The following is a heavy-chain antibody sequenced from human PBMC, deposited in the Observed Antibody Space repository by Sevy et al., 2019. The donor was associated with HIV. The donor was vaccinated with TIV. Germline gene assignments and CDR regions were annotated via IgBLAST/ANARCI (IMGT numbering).Heavy chain of an antibody. CDR2: ISSSSSYI. Sequence: GGSLRLSCAASGFTFSSYSMNWVRQAPGKGLEWVSSISSSSSYIYYADSVKGRFTISRDNAKNSLYLQMNSLRAEDTAVYYCARDHEPRGDAFDIWGQGTMVTVSS. CDR3: ARDHEPRGDAFDI. V-gene: IGHV3-21*01. CDR1: GFTFSSYS. J-gene: IGHJ3*02.